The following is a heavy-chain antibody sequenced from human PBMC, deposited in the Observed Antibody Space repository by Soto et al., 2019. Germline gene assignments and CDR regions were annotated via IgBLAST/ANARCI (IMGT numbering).Heavy chain of an antibody. Sequence: SETLSLTCTVSGDSITSYYWSWIRQPPGKGLEWIGYIYYIGSTNYYPSLKSRVTISVDTSKNQFSLRLTSVTAADTAVYYWARFYASAGYGIDVWGQGTTVTVSS. D-gene: IGHD3-16*01. CDR3: ARFYASAGYGIDV. J-gene: IGHJ6*02. V-gene: IGHV4-59*01. CDR1: GDSITSYY. CDR2: IYYIGST.